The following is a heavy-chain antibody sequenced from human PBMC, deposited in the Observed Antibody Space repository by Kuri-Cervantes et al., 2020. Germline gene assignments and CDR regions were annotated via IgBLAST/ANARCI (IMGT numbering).Heavy chain of an antibody. Sequence: ASVKVSCKASGYTFTSYDINWVRQATGQGLEWMGWMNPNSGNTGYAQKFQGRVTMTRNTSISTAYMELSSLRSEDTAVYYCARARRTDYKVRGHYYYYMDVWGKGTTVTVSS. CDR1: GYTFTSYD. CDR3: ARARRTDYKVRGHYYYYMDV. CDR2: MNPNSGNT. D-gene: IGHD3-10*01. V-gene: IGHV1-8*01. J-gene: IGHJ6*03.